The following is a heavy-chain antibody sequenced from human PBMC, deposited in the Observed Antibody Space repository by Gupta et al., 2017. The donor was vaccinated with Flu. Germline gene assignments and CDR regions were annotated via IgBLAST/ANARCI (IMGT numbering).Heavy chain of an antibody. D-gene: IGHD3-3*01. V-gene: IGHV3-23*01. J-gene: IGHJ5*02. CDR1: GFTLSTYV. CDR3: AKGGDFWGTINWFDP. Sequence: DVQLLESGGGLVQPGGSLRLSCAASGFTLSTYVMSWVRQAPGKGLEWGSGISGGGGNTYYADSGKGRFSISRDNSKNTLYLQMNKLRAEDTAVYFCAKGGDFWGTINWFDPWGQGTPVTVSS. CDR2: ISGGGGNT.